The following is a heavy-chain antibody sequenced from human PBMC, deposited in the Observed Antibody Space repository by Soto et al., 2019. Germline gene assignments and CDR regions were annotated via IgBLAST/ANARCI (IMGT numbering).Heavy chain of an antibody. CDR1: GFIFSSYG. V-gene: IGHV3-33*01. CDR3: ARGLRAAAGRDYFQY. Sequence: QVQLVESGGGVVQPGRSLTLSCAASGFIFSSYGMHWVRQAPGKGLPWVAVIWYDGSNTYYADSVNGRFTISRDNSKNTLYMQMNSLRAEDTGVYYCARGLRAAAGRDYFQYWGQGTLVTVSS. CDR2: IWYDGSNT. J-gene: IGHJ1*01. D-gene: IGHD6-13*01.